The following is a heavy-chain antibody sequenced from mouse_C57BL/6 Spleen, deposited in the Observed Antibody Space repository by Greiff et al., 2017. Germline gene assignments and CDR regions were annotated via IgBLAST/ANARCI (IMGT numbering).Heavy chain of an antibody. CDR1: GYTFTSYW. J-gene: IGHJ4*01. V-gene: IGHV1-64*01. CDR3: ARDYGSSYYAMGY. Sequence: VQLQQPGAELVKPGASVKLSCKASGYTFTSYWMHWVKQRPGQGLEWIGMIHPNSGSTNYNEKFKSKATLTVDKSSSTAYMQLSSLTSEDSAVYYCARDYGSSYYAMGYWGQGTSVTVSS. CDR2: IHPNSGST. D-gene: IGHD1-1*01.